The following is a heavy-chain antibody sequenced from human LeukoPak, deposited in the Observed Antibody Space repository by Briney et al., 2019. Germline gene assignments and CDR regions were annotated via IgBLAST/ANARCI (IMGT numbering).Heavy chain of an antibody. Sequence: ASVKVSCKASGYTFTSYAMHWVRQATGQGLEWMGWMSPNSGDTGYAQKFQGRVTMTSDSSISTAYMELSSLRSEDTAIYYCVRTPPNWGFDYWGQGTLVTVSS. V-gene: IGHV1-8*02. J-gene: IGHJ4*02. CDR3: VRTPPNWGFDY. D-gene: IGHD7-27*01. CDR1: GYTFTSYA. CDR2: MSPNSGDT.